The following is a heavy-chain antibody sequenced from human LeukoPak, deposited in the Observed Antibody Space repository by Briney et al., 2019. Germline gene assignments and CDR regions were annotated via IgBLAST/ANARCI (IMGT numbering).Heavy chain of an antibody. CDR2: INHSGTT. V-gene: IGHV4-34*13. CDR3: ARGWGATRY. Sequence: LELIWEINHSGTTHYNPSLKRRVTISVDRSKNQFSLKLSSVTAADTAVYYCARGWGATRYWGQGTLVTVSS. D-gene: IGHD1-26*01. J-gene: IGHJ4*02.